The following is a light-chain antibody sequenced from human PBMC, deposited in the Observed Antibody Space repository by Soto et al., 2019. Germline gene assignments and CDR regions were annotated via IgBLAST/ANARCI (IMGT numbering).Light chain of an antibody. CDR3: QKYDRAPFT. CDR2: AAS. CDR1: QDIRNY. V-gene: IGKV1-27*01. Sequence: DIQMTQSASSLSVSVGDRVTITCRASQDIRNYLAWYQQKPGKVPKLLICAASTLQSGVPSRFSGSGSGTDFTLTINSLQPEDIATYYCQKYDRAPFTFGPGTKVDIK. J-gene: IGKJ3*01.